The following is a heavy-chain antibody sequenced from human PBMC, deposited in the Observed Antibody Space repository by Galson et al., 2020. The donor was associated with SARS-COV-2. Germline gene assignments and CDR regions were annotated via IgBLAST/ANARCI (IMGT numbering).Heavy chain of an antibody. J-gene: IGHJ3*02. V-gene: IGHV3-33*06. D-gene: IGHD2-2*01. Sequence: GGSLRLSCAASGFTFSSYGMHWVRQAPGKGLEWVAVIWYDGSNKYYADSVKGRFTISRDNSKNTLYLQMNSLRAEDTAVYYCAKDVVVTAAMDDAFDIWGQGTMVTVSS. CDR1: GFTFSSYG. CDR2: IWYDGSNK. CDR3: AKDVVVTAAMDDAFDI.